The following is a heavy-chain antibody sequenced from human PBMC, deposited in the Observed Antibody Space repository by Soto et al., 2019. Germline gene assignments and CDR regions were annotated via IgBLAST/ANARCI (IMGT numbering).Heavy chain of an antibody. CDR2: ISGSGGST. V-gene: IGHV3-23*01. Sequence: LRLSCAASGFTFSNAWMSWVRQAPGKGLEWVSAISGSGGSTYYADSVKGRFTISRDNSKNTLYLQMNSLRAEDTAVYYCAKDHSSGCFDYWGQGTLVTVSS. CDR1: GFTFSNAW. CDR3: AKDHSSGCFDY. J-gene: IGHJ4*02. D-gene: IGHD6-19*01.